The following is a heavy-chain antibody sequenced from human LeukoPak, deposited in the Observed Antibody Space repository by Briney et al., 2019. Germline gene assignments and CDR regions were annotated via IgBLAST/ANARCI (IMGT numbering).Heavy chain of an antibody. CDR1: GDSVSSNTVA. CDR2: TFYRSKWYN. CDR3: ARAMSAPYYFDY. J-gene: IGHJ4*02. V-gene: IGHV6-1*01. Sequence: SQTPSLTCAISGDSVSSNTVAWNWIRQSPSRGLEWLGRTFYRSKWYNDYAISVKSRITINPDTSKNQFSLHLNSVTPEDTAVYYCARAMSAPYYFDYWGQGTLVTVSS.